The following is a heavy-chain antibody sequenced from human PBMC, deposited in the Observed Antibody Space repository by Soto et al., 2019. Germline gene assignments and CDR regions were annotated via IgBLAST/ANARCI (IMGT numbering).Heavy chain of an antibody. D-gene: IGHD2-2*01. J-gene: IGHJ6*03. CDR1: GYTFTGYY. V-gene: IGHV1-2*04. CDR3: ARGDIVVVPAAMHDYYYMDV. CDR2: INPNSGGT. Sequence: GASVKVSCKASGYTFTGYYMHWVRQAPGQGLEWMGWINPNSGGTNYAQKFQGWVTMTRDTSISTAYMEMSRLRSDDTAVYYCARGDIVVVPAAMHDYYYMDVWGKGTTVTVSS.